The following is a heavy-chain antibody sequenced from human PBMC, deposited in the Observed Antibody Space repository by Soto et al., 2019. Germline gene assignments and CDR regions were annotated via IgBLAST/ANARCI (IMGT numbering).Heavy chain of an antibody. J-gene: IGHJ4*02. V-gene: IGHV3-30-3*01. CDR2: ISYDGSNK. CDR1: GFTFSSYA. D-gene: IGHD5-18*01. Sequence: GGSLRLSCAASGFTFSSYAMHWVRQAPGKGLEWVAVISYDGSNKYYADSVKGRFTISRDNSKNTLYLQMNSLRAEDTAVYYCARERIQLWRAFDYWGQGTLVTVSS. CDR3: ARERIQLWRAFDY.